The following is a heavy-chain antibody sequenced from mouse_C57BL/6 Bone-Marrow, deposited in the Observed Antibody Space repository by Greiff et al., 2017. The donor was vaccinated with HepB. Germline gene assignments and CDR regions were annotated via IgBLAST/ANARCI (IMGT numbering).Heavy chain of an antibody. Sequence: VQVVESGPGLVAPSQSLSITCTVSGFSLTSYGVSWVRQPPGKGLEWLGVIWGDGSTNYHSALISRLSISKDNSKSQVFLKLNSLQTDDTATYYCAKIGGCAQATVHYAMDYWGQGTSVTVSS. CDR3: AKIGGCAQATVHYAMDY. V-gene: IGHV2-3*01. CDR1: GFSLTSYG. D-gene: IGHD3-2*02. J-gene: IGHJ4*01. CDR2: IWGDGST.